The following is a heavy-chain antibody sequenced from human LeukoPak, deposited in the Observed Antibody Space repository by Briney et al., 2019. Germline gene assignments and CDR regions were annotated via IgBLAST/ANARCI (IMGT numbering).Heavy chain of an antibody. Sequence: ASVKVSCKASGYTFTSYDINWVRQATGQGLEWMGWMNPNSGNTGYAQKFQGRVTITADESTSTAYMELSSLRSEDTAVYYCARDPRIAVAGTKNWFDPWGQGTLVTVSS. CDR1: GYTFTSYD. CDR3: ARDPRIAVAGTKNWFDP. CDR2: MNPNSGNT. D-gene: IGHD6-19*01. J-gene: IGHJ5*02. V-gene: IGHV1-8*01.